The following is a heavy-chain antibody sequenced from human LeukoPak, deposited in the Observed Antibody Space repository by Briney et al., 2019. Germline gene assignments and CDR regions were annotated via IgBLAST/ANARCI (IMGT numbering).Heavy chain of an antibody. CDR1: GDSISSYY. CDR3: ARAYSSSWYRSNL. V-gene: IGHV4-59*01. D-gene: IGHD6-13*01. Sequence: SETLSLTCTVSGDSISSYYWSWIRQPPGKGLEWIGYIYYSGSTNYNPSLKSRVTISVDTSKNQFSLKLSSVTAADTAVYYCARAYSSSWYRSNLWGQGTLVTVSS. CDR2: IYYSGST. J-gene: IGHJ4*02.